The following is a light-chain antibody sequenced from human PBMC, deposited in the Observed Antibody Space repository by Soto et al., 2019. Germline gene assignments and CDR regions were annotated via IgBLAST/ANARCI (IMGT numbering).Light chain of an antibody. V-gene: IGKV3-20*01. J-gene: IGKJ2*01. CDR2: CAS. CDR1: QSVSSSY. Sequence: EIVLTQSPGTLSLSPGERATLSCRASQSVSSSYLAWYQQKPGQAPRLLLYCASSRATGIPDRFSGSGSGTDFTLTISRLEPEDFAVYYCQQYGSSPPMYTFGQGTKLESK. CDR3: QQYGSSPPMYT.